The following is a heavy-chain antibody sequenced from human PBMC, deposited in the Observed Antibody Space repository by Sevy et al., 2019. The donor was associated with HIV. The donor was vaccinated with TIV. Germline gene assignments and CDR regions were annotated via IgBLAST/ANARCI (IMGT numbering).Heavy chain of an antibody. CDR2: IGYDGSNN. CDR1: GFTFSSYG. CDR3: ATLGIAVAGAFP. Sequence: GGSLRLSCAASGFTFSSYGMHWVRQAPGKGLEWVAFIGYDGSNNYYADYVEGRFTSSRDNSKNTLYLQMNSLRAEDTAVYYCATLGIAVAGAFPWGQGTLVTVSS. V-gene: IGHV3-30*02. J-gene: IGHJ5*02. D-gene: IGHD6-19*01.